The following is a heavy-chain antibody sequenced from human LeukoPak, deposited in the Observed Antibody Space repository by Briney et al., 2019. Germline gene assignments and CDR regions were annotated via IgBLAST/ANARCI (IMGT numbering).Heavy chain of an antibody. CDR2: IDPSGGST. D-gene: IGHD2-8*01. CDR3: ARSIAGSMSTAYYSMDV. J-gene: IGHJ6*02. Sequence: ASVKVSCKASGYTFTTYYIHWVRQAPGQGLEWMGIIDPSGGSTTYPQRFQGRVTMTRDTTTTTVYMELSSLRSEDTAMYYCARSIAGSMSTAYYSMDVWGQGTTVTVSS. CDR1: GYTFTTYY. V-gene: IGHV1-46*01.